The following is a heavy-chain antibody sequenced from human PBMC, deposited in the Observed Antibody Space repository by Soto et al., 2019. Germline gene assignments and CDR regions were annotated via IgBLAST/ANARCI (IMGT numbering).Heavy chain of an antibody. D-gene: IGHD5-18*01. CDR3: ARDPGYSYGFDYYYGMDV. CDR2: IIPIFGTA. J-gene: IGHJ6*02. V-gene: IGHV1-69*13. CDR1: GGTFSSYA. Sequence: SVKVSCKASGGTFSSYAISWVRQAPGQGLEWMGGIIPIFGTANYAQKFQGRVTITADESTSTAYVELSSLRSEDTAVYYCARDPGYSYGFDYYYGMDVWGQGTTVTVSS.